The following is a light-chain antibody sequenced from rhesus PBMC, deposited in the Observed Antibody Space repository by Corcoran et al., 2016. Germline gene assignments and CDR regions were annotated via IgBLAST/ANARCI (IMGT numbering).Light chain of an antibody. J-gene: IGKJ1*01. CDR3: QQYNSLPPT. V-gene: IGKV1-32*01. Sequence: DIQMTQSPSLLSGSAGDRVTITCRASQGISSDLNWYQQKPGKAPKLLIYYANLLKSGVPSRFSGIGSGTELYITISSRQPEDFATYYCQQYNSLPPTFGQGTKVEI. CDR2: YAN. CDR1: QGISSD.